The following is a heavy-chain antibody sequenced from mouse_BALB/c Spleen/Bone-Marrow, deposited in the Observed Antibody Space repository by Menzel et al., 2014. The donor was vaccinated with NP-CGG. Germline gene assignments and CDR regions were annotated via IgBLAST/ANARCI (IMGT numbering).Heavy chain of an antibody. Sequence: EVQLQQSGTSLVKPSQTLSLTRFVTGDSITRGYWNWIRKFPGNKLEYMGYTSYSGSTYYTPSLKSRTSITRDTSNIQGCLQLNSVTTEDTATYSCATDDGYYFDYWGQGTTLTVSS. CDR2: TSYSGST. V-gene: IGHV3-8*02. D-gene: IGHD2-3*01. J-gene: IGHJ2*01. CDR1: GDSITRGY. CDR3: ATDDGYYFDY.